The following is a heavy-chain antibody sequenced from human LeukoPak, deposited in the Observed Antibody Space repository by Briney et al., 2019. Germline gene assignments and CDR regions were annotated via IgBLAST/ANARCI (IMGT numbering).Heavy chain of an antibody. CDR1: GFTFSSYE. J-gene: IGHJ4*02. Sequence: GGSLRLSCVASGFTFSSYEMNWVRQAPGMGLEWVSYISNGGYTTYYASSVKGRFTISRDKSKNTLFLQMNSLRADDTALYYCARWIGNSYWGQGTLVTVSS. CDR3: ARWIGNSY. CDR2: ISNGGYTT. V-gene: IGHV3-48*03. D-gene: IGHD4-23*01.